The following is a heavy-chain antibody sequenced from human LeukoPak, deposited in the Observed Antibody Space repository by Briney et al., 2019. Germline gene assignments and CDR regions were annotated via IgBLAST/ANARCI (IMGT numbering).Heavy chain of an antibody. V-gene: IGHV4-39*01. CDR1: GGSISSSSYQ. Sequence: SETLSLTCTVSGGSISSSSYQCSWIRQPPGKGLEWIGSISYSGSTYYNPSLKSRVTISGDMSKNQFSLKLSSVTAADTAVYYCARLSLLEWTYAWGQGTLVTVSS. D-gene: IGHD3-3*01. J-gene: IGHJ5*02. CDR2: ISYSGST. CDR3: ARLSLLEWTYA.